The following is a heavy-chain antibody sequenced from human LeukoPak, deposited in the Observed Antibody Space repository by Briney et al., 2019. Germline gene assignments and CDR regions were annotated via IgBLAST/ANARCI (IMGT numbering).Heavy chain of an antibody. CDR3: ARTPYYYDSSGYLPFDY. CDR1: GGSISSGSYY. D-gene: IGHD3-22*01. Sequence: SQTLSLTCTVSGGSISSGSYYWRWIRQPAGKGLEWIGRIYTSGSTNYNPSLKSRVTISVDTSKNQFSLKLSSVTAADTAVYYCARTPYYYDSSGYLPFDYWGQGTLVTVSS. J-gene: IGHJ4*02. V-gene: IGHV4-61*02. CDR2: IYTSGST.